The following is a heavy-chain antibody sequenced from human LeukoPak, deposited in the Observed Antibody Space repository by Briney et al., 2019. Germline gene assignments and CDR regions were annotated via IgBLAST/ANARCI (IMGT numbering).Heavy chain of an antibody. J-gene: IGHJ3*02. CDR1: GYTFTVYY. V-gene: IGHV1-2*06. Sequence: GASVKVSCKASGYTFTVYYMHWVRQAPGQGLEWGGRINPNRGDTNYAQKFQGRVTMTRDTSISTVYMELTGLRSDDTAVYYCARDVSGISSATDTFDMWGQGTVVTVSS. D-gene: IGHD1-14*01. CDR2: INPNRGDT. CDR3: ARDVSGISSATDTFDM.